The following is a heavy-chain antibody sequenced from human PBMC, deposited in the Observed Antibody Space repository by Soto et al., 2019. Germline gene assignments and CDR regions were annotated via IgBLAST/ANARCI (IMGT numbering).Heavy chain of an antibody. J-gene: IGHJ1*01. D-gene: IGHD2-21*02. V-gene: IGHV3-48*03. CDR3: ASCGGGDCYSPGYFQY. Sequence: GGSLRLSCAASGFTFSSYEMNWVRQAPGKGLEWVSSISSSGSTIYYADSVKGRFTISRDNAKNSLYLQMNSLRAEDSAVYFCASCGGGDCYSPGYFQYWGQGTRVTV. CDR1: GFTFSSYE. CDR2: ISSSGSTI.